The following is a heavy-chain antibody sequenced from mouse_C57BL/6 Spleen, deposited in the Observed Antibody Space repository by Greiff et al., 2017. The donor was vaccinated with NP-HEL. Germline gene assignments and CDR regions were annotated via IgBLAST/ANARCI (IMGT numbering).Heavy chain of an antibody. D-gene: IGHD1-1*01. J-gene: IGHJ3*01. CDR3: TRSLLLQAWFAY. CDR2: IDPETGGT. Sequence: QVQLQQSGAELVRPGASVTLSCKASGYTFTDYEMHWVKQTPVHGLEWIGAIDPETGGTAYNQKFKGKAILTADKSSSTAYMELRSLTSEDSAFYYCTRSLLLQAWFAYWGQGTLVTVSA. CDR1: GYTFTDYE. V-gene: IGHV1-15*01.